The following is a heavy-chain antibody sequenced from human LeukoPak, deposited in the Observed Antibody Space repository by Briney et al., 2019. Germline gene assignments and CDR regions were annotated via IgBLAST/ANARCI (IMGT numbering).Heavy chain of an antibody. J-gene: IGHJ4*02. V-gene: IGHV3-23*01. CDR2: ISGSGAST. D-gene: IGHD1-14*01. Sequence: PGGSLRLSCAASGFTFSTYAMSWVRQAPGKGLEWVSGISGSGASTYYADSVKGRFTISRDNSKNTLYLQMNSLRAEDTAVYYCAKGGFRYEGNLDYWGQGILVTVSS. CDR3: AKGGFRYEGNLDY. CDR1: GFTFSTYA.